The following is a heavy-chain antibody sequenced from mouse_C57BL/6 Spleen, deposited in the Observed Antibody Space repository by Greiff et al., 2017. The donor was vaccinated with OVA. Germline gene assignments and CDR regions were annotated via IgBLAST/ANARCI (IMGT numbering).Heavy chain of an antibody. J-gene: IGHJ2*01. D-gene: IGHD2-4*01. CDR2: IYPGDGDT. CDR1: GYAFSSSW. V-gene: IGHV1-82*01. Sequence: VQLQQSGPELVKPGASVKISCKASGYAFSSSWMNWVKQRPGKGLEWIGRIYPGDGDTNYNGKFKGKATLTADKSSSTAYMQLSSLTSEDSAVYFCAREGYDYDVYFDYWGQGTTLTVSS. CDR3: AREGYDYDVYFDY.